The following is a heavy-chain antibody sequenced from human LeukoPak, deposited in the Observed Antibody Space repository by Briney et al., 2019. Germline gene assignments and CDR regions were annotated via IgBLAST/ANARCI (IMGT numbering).Heavy chain of an antibody. CDR3: ARSFNYYYYYMDV. Sequence: PGGSLRLSCAASGFTFSSYWMGWVRQAPGKGLEWVADIKQDGSEKYYVDSVKGRFTISRDNAKNSLYLQMNSLRAEDTAVYYCARSFNYYYYYMDVWGKGTTVTVSS. D-gene: IGHD3-16*02. J-gene: IGHJ6*03. CDR2: IKQDGSEK. CDR1: GFTFSSYW. V-gene: IGHV3-7*01.